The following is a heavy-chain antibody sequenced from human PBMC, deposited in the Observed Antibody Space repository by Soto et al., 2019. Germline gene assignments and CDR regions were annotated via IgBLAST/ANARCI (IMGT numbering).Heavy chain of an antibody. J-gene: IGHJ4*02. CDR3: ARGWGRIFDY. CDR2: INHSGTT. Sequence: SETLSLTCAVYGGSFSGYYWNWIRQPPGKGLEWIGEINHSGTTNYNPSLKSRVTISVDTSKNQFSLKLSSVSAADTAVYYCARGWGRIFDYWGQGTLVTVSS. D-gene: IGHD7-27*01. CDR1: GGSFSGYY. V-gene: IGHV4-34*01.